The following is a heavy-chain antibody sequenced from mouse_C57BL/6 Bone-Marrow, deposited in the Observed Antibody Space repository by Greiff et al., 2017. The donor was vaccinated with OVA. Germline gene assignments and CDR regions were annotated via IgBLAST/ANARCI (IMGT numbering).Heavy chain of an antibody. CDR2: IYPGNSDT. CDR1: GYTFTSYW. D-gene: IGHD1-1*01. CDR3: TRDDGSSYEGVY. J-gene: IGHJ2*01. V-gene: IGHV1-5*01. Sequence: VQLKQSGTVLARPGASVKMSCKTSGYTFTSYWMHWVKQRPGQGLEWIGAIYPGNSDTSYNQKFKGKAKLTAVTSASTAYMEPSSLTNEDSAVDYGTRDDGSSYEGVYWGQGTTLTVSS.